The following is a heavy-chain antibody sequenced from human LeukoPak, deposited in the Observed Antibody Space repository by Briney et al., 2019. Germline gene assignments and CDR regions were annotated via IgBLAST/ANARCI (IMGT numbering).Heavy chain of an antibody. D-gene: IGHD1-1*01. CDR3: ARLEGLQLRASFDY. CDR2: IDPNSGGST. Sequence: GASVKVSCKASGYTLTGYNMHWVRQAPGQGLEWMGWIDPNSGGSTTYAQKFQGRVIMTGDTSTSTVYMELRSLISEDTAVYYCARLEGLQLRASFDYWGQGTLVTVSS. CDR1: GYTLTGYN. J-gene: IGHJ4*02. V-gene: IGHV1-46*01.